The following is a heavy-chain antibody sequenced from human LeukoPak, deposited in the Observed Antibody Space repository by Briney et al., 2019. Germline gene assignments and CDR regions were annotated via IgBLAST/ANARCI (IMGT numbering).Heavy chain of an antibody. CDR1: GGTFSSYA. Sequence: SVKVSCKASGGTFSSYAISWVRQAPGQGLEWMGGIIPIFGTANYAQKFRGRVTITADESTSTAYMELSSLRSEDTAVYYCARVSFLVRATLPGMDVRGQGTTVTVSS. V-gene: IGHV1-69*13. J-gene: IGHJ6*02. CDR2: IIPIFGTA. CDR3: ARVSFLVRATLPGMDV. D-gene: IGHD3-9*01.